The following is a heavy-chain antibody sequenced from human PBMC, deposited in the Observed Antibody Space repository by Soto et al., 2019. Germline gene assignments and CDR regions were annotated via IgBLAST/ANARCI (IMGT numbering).Heavy chain of an antibody. D-gene: IGHD6-19*01. CDR1: GFTFSSYA. CDR2: ISGSGGST. CDR3: ANSPSVAVDNPHFDY. V-gene: IGHV3-23*01. Sequence: GGSLRLSCAASGFTFSSYAMSWVRQAPGKGLEWVSAISGSGGSTYYADSVKGRFTISRDNSKNTLYLQMNSLRAEDTAVYYCANSPSVAVDNPHFDYWGQGTLVTVSS. J-gene: IGHJ4*02.